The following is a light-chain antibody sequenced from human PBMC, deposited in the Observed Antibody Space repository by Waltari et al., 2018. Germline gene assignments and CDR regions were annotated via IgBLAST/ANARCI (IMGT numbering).Light chain of an antibody. CDR2: GAS. Sequence: EIVMTQSPATLSVSPGERATLSCRASQSVSSNLAWYQRKPGQAPRLLMYGASTRATGIPAGFSGSGSGTGFTLTISSLQSEDFAVYYCQQYKNWPPSPWTFGQGTKVEIK. CDR3: QQYKNWPPSPWT. V-gene: IGKV3-15*01. CDR1: QSVSSN. J-gene: IGKJ1*01.